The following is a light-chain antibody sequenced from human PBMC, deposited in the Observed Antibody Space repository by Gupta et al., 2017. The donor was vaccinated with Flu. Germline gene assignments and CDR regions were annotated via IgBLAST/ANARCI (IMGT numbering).Light chain of an antibody. CDR3: QHYGSSPYS. Sequence: EIVLTHSPGTLSLSPGERATLSCRASRSVSSGYLAWYHQRPGQAPRLLIYGASIRAADIPHRLSGSGSGTDFTLTIIRLEPEDFGVYFCQHYGSSPYSFGQGTKLEMK. V-gene: IGKV3-20*01. CDR2: GAS. J-gene: IGKJ2*03. CDR1: RSVSSGY.